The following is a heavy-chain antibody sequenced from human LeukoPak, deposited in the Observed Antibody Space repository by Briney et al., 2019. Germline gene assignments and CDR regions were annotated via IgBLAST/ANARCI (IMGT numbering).Heavy chain of an antibody. CDR3: AKLWLRFTQNY. V-gene: IGHV3-23*01. D-gene: IGHD5-12*01. Sequence: HPGGSLRLSCAASRFTFSSYAMSWVRQAPGKGLEWVSAISGSGSSTYYADSVKGRFTISRDNSKNTLYLQMNSLRAEDTAVYYCAKLWLRFTQNYWGQGTLVTVSS. CDR2: ISGSGSST. J-gene: IGHJ4*02. CDR1: RFTFSSYA.